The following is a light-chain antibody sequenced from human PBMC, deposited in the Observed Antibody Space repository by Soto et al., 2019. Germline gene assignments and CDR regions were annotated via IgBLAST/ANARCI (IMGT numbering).Light chain of an antibody. Sequence: DIQMIQSPATLSASVGDRITITCRASENIFKYVAWYQQTSGSAPNLLIYAASYLESGVPSRFSGSGSGTEFSLTIDNLQPNDSATYYCQHYNTRSIAFGGGTKVDVK. CDR1: ENIFKY. J-gene: IGKJ4*01. CDR2: AAS. V-gene: IGKV1-5*01. CDR3: QHYNTRSIA.